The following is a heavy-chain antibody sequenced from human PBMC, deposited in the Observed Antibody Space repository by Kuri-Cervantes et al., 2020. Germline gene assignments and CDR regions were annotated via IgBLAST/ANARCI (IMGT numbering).Heavy chain of an antibody. CDR1: GFTVSSNY. J-gene: IGHJ4*02. D-gene: IGHD1-26*01. Sequence: GGSLRLSCAASGFTVSSNYMSWVRQAPGKGLEWVSVIYSGGSTYYADSVKGRFTISRDNSKNTLYLQMNSLRAEDTAVYYCAKDQGSVGYYFDYWGQGTLVTVSS. CDR3: AKDQGSVGYYFDY. CDR2: IYSGGST. V-gene: IGHV3-66*02.